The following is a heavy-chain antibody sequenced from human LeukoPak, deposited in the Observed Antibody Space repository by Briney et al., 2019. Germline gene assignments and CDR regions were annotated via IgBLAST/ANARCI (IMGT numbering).Heavy chain of an antibody. CDR1: GYTLTSYG. J-gene: IGHJ4*02. D-gene: IGHD2-2*01. CDR2: ISANNGNT. Sequence: ASVKVSCKASGYTLTSYGINWVRQAPGQGLEWMGLISANNGNTNYAQKLQGRVTMTTDTSTRTAYMEVRSLRSDDTAVYYCARASTVVPGAFDYWGQGTLVTVSS. CDR3: ARASTVVPGAFDY. V-gene: IGHV1-18*01.